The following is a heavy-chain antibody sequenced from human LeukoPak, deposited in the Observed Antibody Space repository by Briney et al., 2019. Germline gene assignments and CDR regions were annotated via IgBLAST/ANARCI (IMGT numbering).Heavy chain of an antibody. CDR3: ARWTFGGVIVRDY. CDR1: GGTFSSYA. CDR2: IIPIFGTA. J-gene: IGHJ4*02. D-gene: IGHD3-16*02. V-gene: IGHV1-69*13. Sequence: ASVNVSCKASGGTFSSYAISWVRQAPGQGLEWMGGIIPIFGTANYAQKFQGRVTITADESTSTAYMELSSLRSEDTAVYYCARWTFGGVIVRDYWGQGTLVTVSS.